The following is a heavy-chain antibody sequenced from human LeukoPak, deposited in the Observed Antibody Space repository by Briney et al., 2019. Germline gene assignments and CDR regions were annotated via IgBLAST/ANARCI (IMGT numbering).Heavy chain of an antibody. CDR2: ISAYNGNT. Sequence: ASVKVSCKASGYTFTMHGISWVRQAPGQGLEWMGWISAYNGNTNYAQKLQGRVTMTTDTSTSTAYMELRSLRSDDTAVYYCARDAYYYGSGEPYNWYDRWGQGTLVTVSS. V-gene: IGHV1-18*01. J-gene: IGHJ5*02. D-gene: IGHD3-10*01. CDR3: ARDAYYYGSGEPYNWYDR. CDR1: GYTFTMHG.